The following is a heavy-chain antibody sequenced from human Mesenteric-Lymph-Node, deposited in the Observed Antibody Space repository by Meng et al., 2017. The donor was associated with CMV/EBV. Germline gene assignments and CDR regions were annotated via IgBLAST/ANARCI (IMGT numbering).Heavy chain of an antibody. CDR2: INWNGGST. D-gene: IGHD1-26*01. CDR3: ARDLDSEWEPLPQLGFDY. Sequence: GESLKISCAASGFTFDDYGMSWVRQAPGKGLEWVSGINWNGGSTGYADSVKGRFTISRDNAKNSLYLQMNSLRAEDTAVYYCARDLDSEWEPLPQLGFDYWGQGALVTVSS. CDR1: GFTFDDYG. J-gene: IGHJ4*02. V-gene: IGHV3-20*04.